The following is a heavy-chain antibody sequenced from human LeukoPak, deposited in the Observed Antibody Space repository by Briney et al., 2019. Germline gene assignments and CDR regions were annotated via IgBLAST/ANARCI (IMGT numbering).Heavy chain of an antibody. CDR3: ARDVLLWFGEFDY. CDR1: GFTFSSYA. Sequence: GGSLRLSCAASGFTFSSYAMHWVRQAPGKGLEWVAVISYDGSNKYYADSVKGRFTISRDNFKNTLYLQMNSLRAEDTAVYYCARDVLLWFGEFDYWGQGTLVTVSS. D-gene: IGHD3-10*01. V-gene: IGHV3-30-3*01. CDR2: ISYDGSNK. J-gene: IGHJ4*02.